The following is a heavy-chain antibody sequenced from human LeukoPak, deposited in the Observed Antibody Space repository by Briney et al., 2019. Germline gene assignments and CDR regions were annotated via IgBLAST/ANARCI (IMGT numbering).Heavy chain of an antibody. D-gene: IGHD3-10*01. V-gene: IGHV3-23*01. CDR2: ISGSADST. CDR1: GFTFSNYA. J-gene: IGHJ4*02. Sequence: GGSLRLSCAASGFTFSNYAMSWVRQAPGKGLKWVSAISGSADSTYYADSVKGRFTISRDNSKNTLYLQMNSLRAENTAVYFCAKDSAHSYYYGSGSYYQFWGQGTLVTVSS. CDR3: AKDSAHSYYYGSGSYYQF.